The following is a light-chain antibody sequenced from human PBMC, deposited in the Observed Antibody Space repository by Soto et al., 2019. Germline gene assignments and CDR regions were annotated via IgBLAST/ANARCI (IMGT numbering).Light chain of an antibody. CDR1: QTFSSSY. CDR3: QQYGSPLT. Sequence: EVVLTQSPGTLSLSPGERATLSCRASQTFSSSYLAWYQQKPGQAPRPLIYNASNRATGIPDRFSGSGSGTDFTLTISRLEPEDFAVYYCQQYGSPLTFGGGTKVEIK. V-gene: IGKV3-20*01. CDR2: NAS. J-gene: IGKJ4*01.